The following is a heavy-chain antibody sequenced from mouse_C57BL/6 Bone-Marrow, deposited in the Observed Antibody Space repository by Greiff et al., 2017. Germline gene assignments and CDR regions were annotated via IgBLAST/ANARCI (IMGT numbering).Heavy chain of an antibody. CDR3: ARAGSEAY. CDR2: ISNGGGST. V-gene: IGHV5-12*01. D-gene: IGHD1-1*01. CDR1: GFTFSDYY. J-gene: IGHJ3*01. Sequence: EVQRVESGGGLVQPGGSLKLSCAASGFTFSDYYMYWVRQTPEKRLEWVAYISNGGGSTYYPDTVKGRFTISRDTAKNTLYLQMSRLKSEDTAMYYCARAGSEAYWGQGTLVTVSA.